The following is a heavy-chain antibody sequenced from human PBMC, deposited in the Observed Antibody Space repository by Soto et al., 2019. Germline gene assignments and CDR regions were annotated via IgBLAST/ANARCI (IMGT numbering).Heavy chain of an antibody. CDR3: ARGGYDILTGRYYYYYMDV. V-gene: IGHV3-21*01. Sequence: GGSLRLSCAASGFTFSSYSMNWVRQAPGKGLEWVSSISSSGRYIYYADSVKGRFTISRDNDTNSLYLQMNSLRAEDTAVYYCARGGYDILTGRYYYYYMDVWGKGTTVTVSS. CDR1: GFTFSSYS. CDR2: ISSSGRYI. D-gene: IGHD3-9*01. J-gene: IGHJ6*03.